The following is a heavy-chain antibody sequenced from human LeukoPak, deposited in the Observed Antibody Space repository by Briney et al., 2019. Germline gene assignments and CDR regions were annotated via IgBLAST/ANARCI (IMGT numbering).Heavy chain of an antibody. CDR1: GGSISSSSYY. Sequence: SETLSLTCTVSGGSISSSSYYWGWIRQPPGKGLEWIGSIYYSGSTYYNPSLKSRVTISVDTSKNQFSLKLGSVTAADTAVYYCARQDTAMVPIDYWGQGTLVTVSS. CDR3: ARQDTAMVPIDY. V-gene: IGHV4-39*01. CDR2: IYYSGST. J-gene: IGHJ4*02. D-gene: IGHD5-18*01.